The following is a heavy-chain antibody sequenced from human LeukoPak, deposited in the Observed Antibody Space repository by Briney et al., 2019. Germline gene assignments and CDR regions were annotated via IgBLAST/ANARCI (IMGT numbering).Heavy chain of an antibody. CDR3: ARDRYYYGSGTAADYDY. CDR1: GYTFTSYG. D-gene: IGHD3-10*01. J-gene: IGHJ4*02. CDR2: ISAYNGNI. Sequence: ASEKVSCKASGYTFTSYGISWVRQAPGQGLEWMGWISAYNGNINYAQKLQGRVTMTTDTSTSTAYMELRSLRSDDTAVYYCARDRYYYGSGTAADYDYWGQGTLVTVSS. V-gene: IGHV1-18*01.